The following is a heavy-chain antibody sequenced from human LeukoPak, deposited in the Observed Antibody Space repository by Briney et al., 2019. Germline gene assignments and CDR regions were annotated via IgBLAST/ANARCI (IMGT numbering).Heavy chain of an antibody. J-gene: IGHJ6*02. CDR1: GFTVSSNY. CDR2: INSGGST. D-gene: IGHD2-15*01. V-gene: IGHV3-66*01. Sequence: PGGSLRLSCAASGFTVSSNYMSWVRQAPGKGLEWVSVINSGGSTYYAASVEGRFTISRDNAKNTLYLQMNSLRAEDTAVYYCARGGPDIVVVVAAKDYYYGMDVWGQGTTVTVCS. CDR3: ARGGPDIVVVVAAKDYYYGMDV.